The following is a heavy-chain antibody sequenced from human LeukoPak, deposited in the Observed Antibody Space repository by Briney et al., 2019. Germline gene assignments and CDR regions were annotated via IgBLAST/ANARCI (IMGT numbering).Heavy chain of an antibody. V-gene: IGHV4-59*08. J-gene: IGHJ2*01. CDR1: GGSISSYY. CDR3: ARRGSSRAPMSNWYFDL. D-gene: IGHD2-2*01. CDR2: IYYSGST. Sequence: SETLSLTCTVSGGSISSYYWSWIRQPPGKGLEWIGYIYYSGSTNYNPSLKSRVTISVDTSKNQFSLKLSSVTAADTAVYYCARRGSSRAPMSNWYFDLWGRGTLVTVSS.